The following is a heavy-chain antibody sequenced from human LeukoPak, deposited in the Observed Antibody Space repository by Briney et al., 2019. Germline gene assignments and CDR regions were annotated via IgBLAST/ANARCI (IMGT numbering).Heavy chain of an antibody. CDR2: INRNSGGT. J-gene: IGHJ4*02. Sequence: ASVKVSCKASGYTFTGYYMHWVRQAPGQGLEWMGRINRNSGGTNYAQKFQGRVTMTRDTSISTAYMELSRLRSDDTAVYYCARQPDTYYYDSSGSLSGYWGQGTLVTVSS. D-gene: IGHD3-22*01. V-gene: IGHV1-2*06. CDR1: GYTFTGYY. CDR3: ARQPDTYYYDSSGSLSGY.